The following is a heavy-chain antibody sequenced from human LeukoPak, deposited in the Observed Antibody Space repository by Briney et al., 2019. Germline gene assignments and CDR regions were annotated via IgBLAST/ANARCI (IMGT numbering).Heavy chain of an antibody. CDR1: GGSSSGYY. J-gene: IGHJ4*02. Sequence: SETLSLTCAVYGGSSSGYYWSWIRQPPGNGLEWIGEINHSGSTNYNPSLKSRVTISVDTSKNQFSLKLSSVTAADTAVYYCARGIAAAGTYFDYWGQGTLVTVSS. D-gene: IGHD6-13*01. V-gene: IGHV4-34*01. CDR3: ARGIAAAGTYFDY. CDR2: INHSGST.